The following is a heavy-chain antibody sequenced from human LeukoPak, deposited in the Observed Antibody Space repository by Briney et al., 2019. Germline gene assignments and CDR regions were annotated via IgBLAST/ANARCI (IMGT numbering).Heavy chain of an antibody. CDR1: GFTFSSYA. J-gene: IGHJ4*02. CDR3: ARAIFGVVITIDY. Sequence: GGSLRLSCAASGFTFSSYAMHWVRQAPGKGLEWVAVIWYDGSNKYYADSVKGRFTISRDNSKNTLYPQMNSLRAEDTAVYYCARAIFGVVITIDYWGQGTLVTVSS. D-gene: IGHD3-3*01. V-gene: IGHV3-33*01. CDR2: IWYDGSNK.